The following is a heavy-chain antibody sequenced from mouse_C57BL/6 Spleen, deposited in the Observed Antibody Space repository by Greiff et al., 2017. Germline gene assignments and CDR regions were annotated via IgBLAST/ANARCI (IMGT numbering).Heavy chain of an antibody. CDR3: ARQGYGAWFAY. Sequence: EVKLEESGGGLVQPGESLKLSCESNEYEFPSHDMSWVRKTPEKRLELVAAINSDGGSTYYPDTMERRFIISRDNTKKTLYLQMSSLRSEDTAVYYCARQGYGAWFAYWGQGTLVTVSA. D-gene: IGHD2-2*01. V-gene: IGHV5-2*03. J-gene: IGHJ3*01. CDR1: EYEFPSHD. CDR2: INSDGGST.